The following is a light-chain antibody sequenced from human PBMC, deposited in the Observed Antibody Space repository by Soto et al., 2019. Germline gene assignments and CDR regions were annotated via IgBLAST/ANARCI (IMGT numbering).Light chain of an antibody. CDR1: SSDVGGYNY. CDR2: EVT. V-gene: IGLV2-8*01. J-gene: IGLJ1*01. Sequence: QSVLTQPPSASGSPGQSVTISCTGTSSDVGGYNYVSWYQHHPGKAPKLIIFEVTKRPSGVPDRFPGSKSGNTASLTDSGLQAEDEADYHCSSFAGSHNLVFGTGTKATVL. CDR3: SSFAGSHNLV.